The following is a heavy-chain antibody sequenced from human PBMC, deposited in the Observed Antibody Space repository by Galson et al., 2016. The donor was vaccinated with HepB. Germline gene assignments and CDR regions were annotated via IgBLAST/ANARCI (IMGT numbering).Heavy chain of an antibody. CDR2: MSPGGSIK. V-gene: IGHV3-30*18. CDR1: GFAFTAYE. Sequence: SLRLSCATSGFAFTAYEVHWVRQAPGKGLEWVAVMSPGGSIKLYTDSVKGRFTISRDNSRNTLYLQINSLRPEDTAVYYCAKDQIPGAPDFFDFWGQGTLVTVSS. D-gene: IGHD2-21*01. CDR3: AKDQIPGAPDFFDF. J-gene: IGHJ4*02.